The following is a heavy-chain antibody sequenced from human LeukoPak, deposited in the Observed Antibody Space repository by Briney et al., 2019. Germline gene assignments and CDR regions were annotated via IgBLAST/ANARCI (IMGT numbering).Heavy chain of an antibody. D-gene: IGHD3-22*01. CDR2: IYYSGNT. CDR1: GGSVSSGTYY. Sequence: SETLSLTCPVSGGSVSSGTYYWSWIRQPPGRGLEWIRYIYYSGNTNYNPSLKSPVTISVDTSKNQLSLKLSSVTAADTAVYYCARDRYHYDSSGYYFDHWGQGTLVTVSS. V-gene: IGHV4-61*01. CDR3: ARDRYHYDSSGYYFDH. J-gene: IGHJ4*02.